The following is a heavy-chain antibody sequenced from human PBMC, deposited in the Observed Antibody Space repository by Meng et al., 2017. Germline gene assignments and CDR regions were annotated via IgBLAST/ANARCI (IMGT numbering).Heavy chain of an antibody. J-gene: IGHJ4*02. CDR2: ISAYNGNT. V-gene: IGHV1-18*01. D-gene: IGHD3-22*01. Sequence: ASVKVSCKASGYTFTSYGISWVRQAPGQGLEWMGWISAYNGNTNYEQKLQGRVTMTTDTSTSTAYMELRTLRSDDTAVYYCARRGGGDYYYDSSGYYFDYWGQGTLVTVSS. CDR3: ARRGGGDYYYDSSGYYFDY. CDR1: GYTFTSYG.